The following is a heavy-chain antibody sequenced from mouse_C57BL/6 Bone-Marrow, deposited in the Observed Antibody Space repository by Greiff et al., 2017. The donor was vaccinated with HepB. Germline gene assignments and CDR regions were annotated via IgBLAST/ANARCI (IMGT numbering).Heavy chain of an antibody. CDR2: IDPNSGGT. Sequence: VQLQQSGAELVKPGASVKLSCKASGYTFTSYWMHWVKQRPGRGLEWIGGIDPNSGGTKYNEKFKSKATLTVDKPSSTAYMQLSSLTSEDSAVYYCARSAAAWYFDVWGTGTTVTVSS. CDR1: GYTFTSYW. V-gene: IGHV1-72*01. J-gene: IGHJ1*03. CDR3: ARSAAAWYFDV.